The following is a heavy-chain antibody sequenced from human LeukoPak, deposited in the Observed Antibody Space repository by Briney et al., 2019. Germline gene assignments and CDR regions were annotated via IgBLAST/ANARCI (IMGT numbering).Heavy chain of an antibody. CDR3: ARDRNTGSSYENLFEY. V-gene: IGHV3-74*01. D-gene: IGHD1-26*01. J-gene: IGHJ4*02. CDR2: INSDGSST. CDR1: GFTFSSYW. Sequence: TGWSLRLSCAASGFTFSSYWMHWVRQAPGKGLVWVSRINSDGSSTTYADSVKGRFTISRDNIKNTLYLQMNSLRAEDTSVYYCARDRNTGSSYENLFEYWGQGSLVTVSS.